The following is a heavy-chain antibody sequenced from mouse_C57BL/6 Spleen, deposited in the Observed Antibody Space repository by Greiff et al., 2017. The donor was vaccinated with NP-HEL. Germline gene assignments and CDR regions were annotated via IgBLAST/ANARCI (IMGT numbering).Heavy chain of an antibody. Sequence: VKVVESGAELARPGASVKMSCKASGYTFTSYTMHWVKQRPGQGLEWIGYINPSSGYTKYNQKFKDKATLTADKSSSTAYMQLSSLTSEDSAVYYCARLGEDGYFYFDYWGQGTTLTVSS. D-gene: IGHD2-3*01. CDR1: GYTFTSYT. CDR3: ARLGEDGYFYFDY. V-gene: IGHV1-4*01. CDR2: INPSSGYT. J-gene: IGHJ2*01.